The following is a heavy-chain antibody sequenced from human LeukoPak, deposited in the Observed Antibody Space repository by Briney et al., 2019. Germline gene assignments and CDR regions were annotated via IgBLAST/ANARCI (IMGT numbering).Heavy chain of an antibody. D-gene: IGHD3-22*01. Sequence: SVKVSRKASGGTFSSYAISWVRQAPGQGLEWMGRIIPILGIANYAQKFQGRVTITADKSTSTAYMELSSLRSEDTAVYYCARDYDSGGYYVLFRGMDVWGQGTTVTVSS. V-gene: IGHV1-69*04. J-gene: IGHJ6*02. CDR2: IIPILGIA. CDR1: GGTFSSYA. CDR3: ARDYDSGGYYVLFRGMDV.